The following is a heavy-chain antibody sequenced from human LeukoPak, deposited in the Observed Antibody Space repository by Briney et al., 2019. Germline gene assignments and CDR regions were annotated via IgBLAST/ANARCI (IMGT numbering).Heavy chain of an antibody. CDR3: ASGSGSYRTPYYYMDV. CDR2: ISWNSGSI. D-gene: IGHD3-10*01. Sequence: GGSLRLSCAASGFTFDDYAMHWVRQAPGKGLEWVSNISWNSGSIGYADSVKGRFTISRDNAKNSLYLQMNSLRAEDTAVYYCASGSGSYRTPYYYMDVWGTGTTVTVSS. V-gene: IGHV3-9*01. J-gene: IGHJ6*03. CDR1: GFTFDDYA.